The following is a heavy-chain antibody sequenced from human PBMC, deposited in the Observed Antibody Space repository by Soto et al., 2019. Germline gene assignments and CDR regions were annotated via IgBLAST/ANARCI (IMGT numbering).Heavy chain of an antibody. CDR3: ATVVYYGSGSYYLTPFDY. D-gene: IGHD3-10*01. CDR1: GYTLTELS. V-gene: IGHV1-24*01. Sequence: ASVKVSCKVSGYTLTELSMHWVRQAPGKGLEWMGGFDPEDGETIYAQEFQGRVTMTEDTSTDTAYMELSSLRSEDTAVYYCATVVYYGSGSYYLTPFDYWGQGTLVTVSS. CDR2: FDPEDGET. J-gene: IGHJ4*02.